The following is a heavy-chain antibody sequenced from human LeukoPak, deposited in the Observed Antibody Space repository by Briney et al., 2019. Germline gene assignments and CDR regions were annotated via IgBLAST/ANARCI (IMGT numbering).Heavy chain of an antibody. CDR3: AKGTGSSGWYEGIGY. CDR2: ISYDGSNK. Sequence: GGSLRLSCAASGFTFSSYGMHWVRQAPGKGLEWVAVISYDGSNKYYAGSVKGRFTISRDNSKNTLYLQMNSLRAEDTAVYYCAKGTGSSGWYEGIGYWGQGTLVSVSS. V-gene: IGHV3-30*18. D-gene: IGHD6-19*01. J-gene: IGHJ4*02. CDR1: GFTFSSYG.